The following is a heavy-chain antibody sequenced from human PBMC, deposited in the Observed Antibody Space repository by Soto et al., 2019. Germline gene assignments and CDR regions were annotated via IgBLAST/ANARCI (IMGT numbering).Heavy chain of an antibody. D-gene: IGHD4-17*01. CDR3: ARYTTVVTDDAFDI. CDR2: TYYSGST. V-gene: IGHV4-31*03. J-gene: IGHJ3*02. CDR1: GGSISSGGYY. Sequence: QVQLQESGPGLVKPSQTLSLTCTVSGGSISSGGYYWSWIRQHPGKGLEWIGYTYYSGSTYYNPSLNSRVTISVDTPKNQFSLKLSSVTAADTAVYYCARYTTVVTDDAFDIWGQGTMVTVSS.